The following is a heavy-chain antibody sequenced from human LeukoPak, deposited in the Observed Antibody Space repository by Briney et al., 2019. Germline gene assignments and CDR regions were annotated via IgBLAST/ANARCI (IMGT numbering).Heavy chain of an antibody. CDR3: AKGGTHQLLYPWFDP. Sequence: GGSLRLSCAASGFTLSTYSMNWVRQAPGKGLEWVSSISSSSSYIYYADSVKGRFTISRDNSKNTLYLQMNSLRAEDTAVYYCAKGGTHQLLYPWFDPWGQGTLVTVSS. CDR2: ISSSSSYI. D-gene: IGHD2-2*02. J-gene: IGHJ5*02. CDR1: GFTLSTYS. V-gene: IGHV3-21*01.